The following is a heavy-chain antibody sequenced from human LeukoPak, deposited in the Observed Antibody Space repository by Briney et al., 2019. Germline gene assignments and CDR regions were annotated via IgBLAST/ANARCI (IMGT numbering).Heavy chain of an antibody. J-gene: IGHJ4*02. Sequence: PGGSLRLSCAASGFTFSSNYMSWVRQAPGKGLEWVSVIYSGGSTYYADSVTGRFTISRDNSKNTLYLQMNSLRAEDTAVYYCARGGRLRYFDWLFWGQGTLVTVSS. CDR2: IYSGGST. V-gene: IGHV3-53*01. CDR1: GFTFSSNY. D-gene: IGHD3-9*01. CDR3: ARGGRLRYFDWLF.